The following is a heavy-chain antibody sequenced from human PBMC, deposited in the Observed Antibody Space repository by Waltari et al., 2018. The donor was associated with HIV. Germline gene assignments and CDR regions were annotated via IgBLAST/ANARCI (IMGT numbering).Heavy chain of an antibody. CDR2: INPDTGGT. CDR1: GYNFTDYY. CDR3: ANALGLRAPLDY. D-gene: IGHD2-2*01. Sequence: QVHLVQSGAEVKKPGAPVRVSCKTSGYNFTDYYIHWVRQAPGQGLEWLGWINPDTGGTKYPQAFQGRVTLTRDTSISTAYMELTSLKSDDTAVYFCANALGLRAPLDYWGQGTLVTVSS. J-gene: IGHJ4*02. V-gene: IGHV1-2*02.